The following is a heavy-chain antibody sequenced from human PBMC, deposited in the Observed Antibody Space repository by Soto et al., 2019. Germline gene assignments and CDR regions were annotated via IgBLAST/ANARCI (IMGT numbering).Heavy chain of an antibody. J-gene: IGHJ4*02. CDR1: GFTFSSNY. Sequence: LRLSCAASGFTFSSNYMSWVRQAPGKGLQWVSVIYSSGSTDYADSVKGRFTISRDNTKNTLYLQMNSLRVEDTAVYYCARENIYPYFDYWGQGTRVTVSS. CDR3: ARENIYPYFDY. CDR2: IYSSGST. V-gene: IGHV3-53*01.